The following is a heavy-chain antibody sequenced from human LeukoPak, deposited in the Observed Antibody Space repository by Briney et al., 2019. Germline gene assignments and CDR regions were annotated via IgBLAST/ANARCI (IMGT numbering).Heavy chain of an antibody. D-gene: IGHD1-1*01. CDR1: GFMFSSSS. CDR3: ARAEVRLRGFDY. CDR2: ISDSSGTI. J-gene: IGHJ4*02. Sequence: GGSLRLSCAASGFMFSSSSMGWVRQAPGKGLEWVSYISDSSGTIYYADSVKGRFTISRGNAKNSLYLQMNSLRDEVTAVYYCARAEVRLRGFDYWGQGTLATVSS. V-gene: IGHV3-48*02.